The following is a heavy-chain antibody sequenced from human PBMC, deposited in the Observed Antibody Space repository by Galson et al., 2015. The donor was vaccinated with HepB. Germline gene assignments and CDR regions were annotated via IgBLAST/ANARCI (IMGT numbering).Heavy chain of an antibody. D-gene: IGHD5-18*01. J-gene: IGHJ6*03. CDR1: GFTFSTYS. CDR2: ISSTSTYI. CDR3: ARLRGYSDGGYFYYYMDV. Sequence: ALRLSCAASGFTFSTYSMNWVRQAPGKGLEWVSSISSTSTYIYYADSVKGRFTISRDNAKNSLSLQMNSLMAEDTALYYCARLRGYSDGGYFYYYMDVWGKGTTVTVSS. V-gene: IGHV3-21*01.